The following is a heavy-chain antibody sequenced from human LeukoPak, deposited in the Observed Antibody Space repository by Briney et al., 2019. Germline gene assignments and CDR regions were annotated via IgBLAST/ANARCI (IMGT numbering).Heavy chain of an antibody. J-gene: IGHJ3*02. CDR3: AAPHYDILTGYYPGAFDI. D-gene: IGHD3-9*01. Sequence: ASVKVSCKASGYTFTGYYMHWVRQAPGQGLECMGWINPNSGGTNYAQKFQGRVTMTRDTSISTAYMELSRLRSDDTAVYYCAAPHYDILTGYYPGAFDIWGQGTMVTVSS. CDR2: INPNSGGT. V-gene: IGHV1-2*02. CDR1: GYTFTGYY.